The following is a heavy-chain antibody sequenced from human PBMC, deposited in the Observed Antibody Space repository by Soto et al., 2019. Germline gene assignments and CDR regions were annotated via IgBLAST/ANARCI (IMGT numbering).Heavy chain of an antibody. CDR3: ARQRAGRSAIDYYYYGMDV. Sequence: EVQLVQSGAEVKKPGESLKISCKGSGYSFTSYWIGWVRQMPGKGLEWMGIIYPGDSDTRYSPSFQGQVTISADKSISTAYLQWSSLKASDTAMYYCARQRAGRSAIDYYYYGMDVWGQGTTVTVSS. V-gene: IGHV5-51*01. J-gene: IGHJ6*02. D-gene: IGHD6-19*01. CDR2: IYPGDSDT. CDR1: GYSFTSYW.